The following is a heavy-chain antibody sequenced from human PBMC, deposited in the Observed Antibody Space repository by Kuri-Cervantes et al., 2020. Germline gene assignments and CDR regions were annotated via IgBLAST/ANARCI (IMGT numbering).Heavy chain of an antibody. D-gene: IGHD5-18*01. J-gene: IGHJ5*02. CDR3: ARAGGYSYGQEDYWFDP. CDR1: GGTFSSYA. Sequence: SVKVSCKASGGTFSSYAISWVRQAPGQGLEWMGGITPIFGTANYAQKFQGRVTITADESTSTAYMELSSLRSEDPAVYYCARAGGYSYGQEDYWFDPWGQGTLVTVSS. V-gene: IGHV1-69*13. CDR2: ITPIFGTA.